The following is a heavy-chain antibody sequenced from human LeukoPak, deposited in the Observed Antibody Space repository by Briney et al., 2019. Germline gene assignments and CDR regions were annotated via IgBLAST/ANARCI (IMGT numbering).Heavy chain of an antibody. CDR3: ARARSGCSGYFCLPKNWFDP. V-gene: IGHV1-8*01. D-gene: IGHD3-22*01. Sequence: ASVKVSCKASGYTITSYDINWVRQATGQGLEWMGWMNPNSGNTGYAQKFQGRVTMTRNTPISTAYMELSSLRSEDTAVYYCARARSGCSGYFCLPKNWFDPWGQGTLVTVSS. J-gene: IGHJ5*02. CDR1: GYTITSYD. CDR2: MNPNSGNT.